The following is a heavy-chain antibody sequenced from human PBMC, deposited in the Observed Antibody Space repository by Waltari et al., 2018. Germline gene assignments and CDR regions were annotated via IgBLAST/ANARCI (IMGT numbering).Heavy chain of an antibody. CDR1: GFTLSDHY. CDR2: TRNKANSYTT. J-gene: IGHJ4*02. D-gene: IGHD3-16*01. CDR3: VSGGSGTLDY. Sequence: EVQLVESGGGLVQPGGSLRLSCAASGFTLSDHYMDWVRQAPGKGLEWIGRTRNKANSYTTEYAASVKGRFIISRDDSKNLLYLQMNSLKIEDTAVYYCVSGGSGTLDYWGQGTLVAVSS. V-gene: IGHV3-72*01.